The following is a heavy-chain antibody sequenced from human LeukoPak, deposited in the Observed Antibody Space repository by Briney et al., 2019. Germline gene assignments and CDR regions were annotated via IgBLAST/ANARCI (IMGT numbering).Heavy chain of an antibody. V-gene: IGHV3-30*04. D-gene: IGHD2-15*01. CDR2: ISYDGKNI. CDR1: GFTLISYP. J-gene: IGHJ3*02. CDR3: ARGYCSGGSCYNWGAFDI. Sequence: PGRSLRLSCAASGFTLISYPIHWVRQAPGKGLEWVSLISYDGKNIYYADSVKGRFTISRDNSKNTLYLQVDSLRAEDTALYYCARGYCSGGSCYNWGAFDIWGQGTMVTVSS.